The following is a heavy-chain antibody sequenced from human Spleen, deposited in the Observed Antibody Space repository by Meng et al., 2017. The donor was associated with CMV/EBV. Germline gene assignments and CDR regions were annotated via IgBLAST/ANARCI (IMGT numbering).Heavy chain of an antibody. V-gene: IGHV3-NL1*01. CDR1: RFNFDNHG. CDR2: IYSGGST. D-gene: IGHD3-16*01. CDR3: ASSYGQKGY. J-gene: IGHJ4*02. Sequence: ETLSLTCAASRFNFDNHGMHWVRQAPGKGLEWVSVIYSGGSTYYADSVKGRFTISRDNSKNTLYLQMNSLRAEDTAVYYCASSYGQKGYWGQGTLVTVSS.